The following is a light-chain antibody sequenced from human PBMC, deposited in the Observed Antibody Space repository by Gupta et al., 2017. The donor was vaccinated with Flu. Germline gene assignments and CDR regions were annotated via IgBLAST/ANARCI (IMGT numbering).Light chain of an antibody. V-gene: IGKV1-33*01. CDR2: DAS. Sequence: DIQMTQSPSSLSASVGDRATITCMASQDISNYLNWYQQKPVKAPKRLIYDASNWETGVPSSVSGSGVWRNVTFPISSRLPEDIAAYYCQQDYYPPPITFGAGTKVEIK. J-gene: IGKJ4*01. CDR1: QDISNY. CDR3: QQDYYPPPIT.